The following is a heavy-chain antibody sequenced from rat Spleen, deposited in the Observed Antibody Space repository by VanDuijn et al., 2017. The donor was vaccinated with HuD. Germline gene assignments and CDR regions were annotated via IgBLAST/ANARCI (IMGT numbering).Heavy chain of an antibody. CDR1: GFTFNNYW. CDR2: ITNTGGST. J-gene: IGHJ3*01. V-gene: IGHV5-31*01. Sequence: EVQLVESGGGLVQPGRSLKLSCVASGFTFNNYWMTWIRQAPGKGLEWVASITNTGGSTYYRDSVKGRFTLSRDNAKSTLYLQMDSLRSEDTATYYCATAGTRISRFAYWGQGTLVTVSS. D-gene: IGHD1-4*01. CDR3: ATAGTRISRFAY.